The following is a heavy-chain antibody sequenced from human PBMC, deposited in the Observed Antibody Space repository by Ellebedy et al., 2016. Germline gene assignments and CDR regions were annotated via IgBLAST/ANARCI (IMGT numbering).Heavy chain of an antibody. CDR2: ISGSGST. CDR3: AKPMYYYGSGSYYAFGD. J-gene: IGHJ4*02. D-gene: IGHD3-10*01. Sequence: GESLKISXAASGFTFSSYAMSWVRQAPGKGLEWVSAISGSGSTYYADSVKGRFTISRDNSKNTLYLQMNSVRAEDTAVYYCAKPMYYYGSGSYYAFGDWGQGTLVTVSS. V-gene: IGHV3-23*01. CDR1: GFTFSSYA.